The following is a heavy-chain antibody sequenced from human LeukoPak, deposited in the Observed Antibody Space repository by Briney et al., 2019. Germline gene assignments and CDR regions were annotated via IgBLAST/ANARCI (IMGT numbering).Heavy chain of an antibody. J-gene: IGHJ3*02. D-gene: IGHD2-15*01. Sequence: PSETLSLTCTVSGGSISSGDYYWGWIRQPPGKGLEWIGYIYYSGSTYYNPSLKSRVTISVDTSKNQFSLKLSSVTAADTAVYYCARGDNYVVAAIGAFDIWGQGTMVTVSS. CDR1: GGSISSGDYY. V-gene: IGHV4-30-4*01. CDR3: ARGDNYVVAAIGAFDI. CDR2: IYYSGST.